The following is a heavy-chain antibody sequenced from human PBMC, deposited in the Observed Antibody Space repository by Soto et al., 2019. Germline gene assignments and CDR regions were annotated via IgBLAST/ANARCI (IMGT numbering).Heavy chain of an antibody. D-gene: IGHD6-19*01. Sequence: PSETLSLTYAVSGGSISSSNWWSWVRQPPGKGLEWIGEIYHSGSTNYNPSLKSRVTISVDKSKNQFSLKLSSVTAADTAVYYCARGIEGWYQGRYYYGMDVWGQGTTVTVS. J-gene: IGHJ6*02. CDR2: IYHSGST. CDR3: ARGIEGWYQGRYYYGMDV. V-gene: IGHV4-4*02. CDR1: GGSISSSNW.